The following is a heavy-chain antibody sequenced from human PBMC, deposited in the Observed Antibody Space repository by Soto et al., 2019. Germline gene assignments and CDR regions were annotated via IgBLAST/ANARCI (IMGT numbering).Heavy chain of an antibody. CDR1: GGSFSGYY. CDR2: INHSGST. CDR3: ARAPIFVVARGPFDH. Sequence: SETMSLTCAVYGGSFSGYYWSWIRQPQGKGLGWIGEINHSGSTNYNPSLKSRATVSVETSKNQFSLKLSSVPAADPAVYYCARAPIFVVARGPFDHWGQGTLVTVS. J-gene: IGHJ5*02. V-gene: IGHV4-34*01. D-gene: IGHD3-3*01.